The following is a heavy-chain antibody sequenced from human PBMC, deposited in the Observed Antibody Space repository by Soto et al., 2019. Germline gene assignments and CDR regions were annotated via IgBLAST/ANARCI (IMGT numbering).Heavy chain of an antibody. CDR1: GDSIRIASYS. D-gene: IGHD3-10*01. CDR3: AKDRGTRRGAFDV. J-gene: IGHJ3*01. V-gene: IGHV4-30-2*01. CDR2: ITHRGFT. Sequence: QLQLQESGSGLVKTSQTLSLTCAVSGDSIRIASYSWSWIRQPPGKGLEWVAYITHRGFTYFNPSLKSRLSISVDTSKNHVSLTLTSVTAADTAVYYCAKDRGTRRGAFDVWGRGAMVTVSS.